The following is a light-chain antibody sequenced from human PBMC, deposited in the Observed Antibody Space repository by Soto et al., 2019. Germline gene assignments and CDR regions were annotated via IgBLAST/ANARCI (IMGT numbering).Light chain of an antibody. CDR2: EDN. CDR1: NGCIASNY. J-gene: IGLJ2*01. Sequence: NFMLTQPHSVSESPGKTVTFSCTGSNGCIASNYVQWYQQRPGSAPTTVIYEDNQRPSGVPDRFSGSIDSSSNSASLTISGLKTEDEADYHCQSYDTSNHVVFGGGTKVTVL. CDR3: QSYDTSNHVV. V-gene: IGLV6-57*02.